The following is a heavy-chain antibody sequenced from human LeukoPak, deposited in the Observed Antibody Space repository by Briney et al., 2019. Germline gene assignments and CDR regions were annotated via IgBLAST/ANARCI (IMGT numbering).Heavy chain of an antibody. CDR1: GFTFGVYS. V-gene: IGHV3-48*02. CDR3: ARLVGRNTLVDY. J-gene: IGHJ4*02. CDR2: IRDASTI. Sequence: GGSLRLSCAASGFTFGVYSMNWVRQAPGKGLEWVAYIRDASTIYYAESVKGRFTISRDNAKNSLYLQMNSLRDDDTAVYYCARLVGRNTLVDYWGQGTLVIVSS. D-gene: IGHD2-8*02.